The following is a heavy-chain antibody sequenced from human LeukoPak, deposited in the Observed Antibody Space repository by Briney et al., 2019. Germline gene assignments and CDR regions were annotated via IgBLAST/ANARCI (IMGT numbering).Heavy chain of an antibody. V-gene: IGHV4-34*01. CDR2: INHSGST. D-gene: IGHD3-16*01. J-gene: IGHJ6*03. CDR1: GGSFSGYY. CDR3: ARGGGGYYMDV. Sequence: PSETLSLTCAVYGGSFSGYYWSWIRQPPGKGLEWIGEINHSGSTNYNPSLKSRVTISVDTSKNQFSLKLSSVTAADTAVYYCARGGGGYYMDVWSKGTTVTISS.